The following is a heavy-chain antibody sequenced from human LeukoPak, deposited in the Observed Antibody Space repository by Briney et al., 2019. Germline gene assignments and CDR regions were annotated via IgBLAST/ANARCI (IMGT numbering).Heavy chain of an antibody. CDR3: ARVVPEDIVVVPAAMGWFDP. J-gene: IGHJ5*02. Sequence: SETLSLTCSVSGYSISSGYYWGWIRQPPGKGLEGIGRIYHSGSTYYNPSLKSRVTISVDTSKNQFSLKLSSVTAADTAVYYCARVVPEDIVVVPAAMGWFDPWGQGTLVTVSS. V-gene: IGHV4-38-2*01. D-gene: IGHD2-2*01. CDR1: GYSISSGYY. CDR2: IYHSGST.